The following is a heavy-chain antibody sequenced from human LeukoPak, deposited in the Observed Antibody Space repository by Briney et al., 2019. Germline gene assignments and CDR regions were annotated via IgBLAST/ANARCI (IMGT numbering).Heavy chain of an antibody. V-gene: IGHV1-18*01. Sequence: ASVKVSCKASGYTFTSYGISWVRQAPGQGLAWMGWISAYNGNTNYAQKLQGRVTMTTDTSTSTAYMELRSLRSDDTAVYYCARDSASMTTVTTGAFDIWGQGTMVTVSS. CDR1: GYTFTSYG. D-gene: IGHD4-17*01. CDR3: ARDSASMTTVTTGAFDI. CDR2: ISAYNGNT. J-gene: IGHJ3*02.